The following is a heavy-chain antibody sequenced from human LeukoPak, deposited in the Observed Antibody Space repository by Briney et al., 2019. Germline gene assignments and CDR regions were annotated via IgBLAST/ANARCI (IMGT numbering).Heavy chain of an antibody. CDR3: ARGAYYGSGSYIY. D-gene: IGHD3-10*01. CDR2: IYYSGST. Sequence: SETLSLTCTVSGGSLSSYYWSWIRQPPGKGLEWIGYIYYSGSTNYNPSLKSRVTISVDTSKNQFSLKLSSVTAADTAVYYCARGAYYGSGSYIYWGQGTLVTVSS. J-gene: IGHJ4*02. CDR1: GGSLSSYY. V-gene: IGHV4-59*01.